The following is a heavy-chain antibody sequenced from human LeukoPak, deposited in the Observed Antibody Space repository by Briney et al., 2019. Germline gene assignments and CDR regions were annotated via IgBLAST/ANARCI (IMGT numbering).Heavy chain of an antibody. CDR1: GFTVSSNS. Sequence: PGGSLRLSCTDSGFTVSSNSMSWVRQAPGKGLEWVSFIYSAGNTHYSDSVKGRFTISIDNSKNTLYLQMNSLRAEDTAVYYCARRAGAYSHPYDYWGQGTLVTVSS. CDR3: ARRAGAYSHPYDY. CDR2: IYSAGNT. V-gene: IGHV3-53*01. D-gene: IGHD4/OR15-4a*01. J-gene: IGHJ4*02.